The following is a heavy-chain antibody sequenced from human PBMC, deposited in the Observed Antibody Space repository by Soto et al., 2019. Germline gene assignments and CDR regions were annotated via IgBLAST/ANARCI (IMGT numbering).Heavy chain of an antibody. CDR3: ARHKCGGSCYDPYFDY. J-gene: IGHJ4*02. CDR1: GFTFSSYA. V-gene: IGHV3-21*04. CDR2: ITSISTYI. Sequence: PGGSLRLSCAASGFTFSSYAMSWVRQAPGKGLEWVSSITSISTYIYYADSVKGRFTVSRDNTKNSLSLQMNSLRSDDTAVYYCARHKCGGSCYDPYFDYWGQGTLVTVSS. D-gene: IGHD2-15*01.